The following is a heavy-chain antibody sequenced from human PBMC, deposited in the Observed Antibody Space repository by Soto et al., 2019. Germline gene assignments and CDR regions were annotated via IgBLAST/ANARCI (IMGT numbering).Heavy chain of an antibody. CDR3: ARGGNSGYAV. Sequence: QVQLQQWGAGLLKHSETLSLTCAVYGGSFSGYYWSWIRQPPGKGLEWIGEINHSGSTNYNPSLKSRVTISVDTSKNQFSLKLSSVTAADTAVYYCARGGNSGYAVWGQGTLVTVSS. CDR1: GGSFSGYY. CDR2: INHSGST. J-gene: IGHJ4*02. V-gene: IGHV4-34*01. D-gene: IGHD5-12*01.